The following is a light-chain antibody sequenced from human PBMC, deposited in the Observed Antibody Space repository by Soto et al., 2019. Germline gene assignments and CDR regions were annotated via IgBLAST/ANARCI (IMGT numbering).Light chain of an antibody. V-gene: IGLV2-14*01. CDR3: SSITGSSTPVV. CDR1: STDVGAYNY. Sequence: QSALTQPASVSGSPGQSITISCTGTSTDVGAYNYVSWYQSHPGKAPELLIYEVTPRPSGVSSRFSGSKSGNVASLTISGLQAEDEADYFCSSITGSSTPVVFGGGTKLTVL. CDR2: EVT. J-gene: IGLJ3*02.